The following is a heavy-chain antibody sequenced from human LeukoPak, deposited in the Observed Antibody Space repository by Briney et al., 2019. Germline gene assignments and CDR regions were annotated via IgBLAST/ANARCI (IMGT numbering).Heavy chain of an antibody. CDR2: IWYDGSHT. CDR3: ARDPQHSMDV. J-gene: IGHJ6*02. Sequence: PGGSLRLSCVGSGFTFSSYGMHWVRQAPGKGLEWVAVIWYDGSHTYYAESVKGRFTISRDDSKSTLYLQMNSLRAEDMAIYYCARDPQHSMDVWGQGTTVTVSS. V-gene: IGHV3-33*01. D-gene: IGHD5-18*01. CDR1: GFTFSSYG.